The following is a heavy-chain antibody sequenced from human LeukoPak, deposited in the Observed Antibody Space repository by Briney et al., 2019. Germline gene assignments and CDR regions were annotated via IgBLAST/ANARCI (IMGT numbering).Heavy chain of an antibody. CDR1: GFTFSSYA. J-gene: IGHJ6*03. CDR3: ARSDTAMVLYMDV. V-gene: IGHV3-64*01. Sequence: GGSLRLSCAASGFTFSSYAMHWVRQAPGKGLEYVSAISSNGGSTYYANSVKGRFTISRDNSKNTLYLQMGSLRAEDMAVYYCARSDTAMVLYMDVWGKGTTVTLSS. D-gene: IGHD5-18*01. CDR2: ISSNGGST.